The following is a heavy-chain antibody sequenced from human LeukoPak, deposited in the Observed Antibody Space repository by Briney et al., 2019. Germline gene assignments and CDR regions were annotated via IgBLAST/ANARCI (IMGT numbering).Heavy chain of an antibody. CDR2: IYSGGST. J-gene: IGHJ4*02. D-gene: IGHD6-13*01. V-gene: IGHV3-66*01. CDR1: EFTVSSNY. Sequence: GGSLRLSCAASEFTVSSNYMSWVRQAPGKGLEWVSVIYSGGSTYYADSVKGRFTISRDNSKNTLYLQMNSLSAEDTAVYYCAKDGALAALAVRLYFDYWGQGTLVTVSS. CDR3: AKDGALAALAVRLYFDY.